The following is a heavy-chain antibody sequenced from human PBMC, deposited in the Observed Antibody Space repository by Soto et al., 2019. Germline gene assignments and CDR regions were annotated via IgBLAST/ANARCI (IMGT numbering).Heavy chain of an antibody. D-gene: IGHD6-13*01. CDR1: GDSITDYY. CDR2: IYHSVNT. Sequence: SETLSLTCTVSGDSITDYYWSWIRQAPGKGLEWIGFIYHSVNTNYKSSLKGRVTMSMDTSKSQFFLKLTSVTAADTAVYYCARDLGIGSSGPFDYWGQGALVTVS. V-gene: IGHV4-59*01. J-gene: IGHJ4*02. CDR3: ARDLGIGSSGPFDY.